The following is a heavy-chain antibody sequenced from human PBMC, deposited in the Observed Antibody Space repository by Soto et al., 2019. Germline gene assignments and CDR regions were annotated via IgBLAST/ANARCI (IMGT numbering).Heavy chain of an antibody. V-gene: IGHV4-34*01. D-gene: IGHD2-15*01. CDR1: GGSFSGYY. Sequence: LSLTCAVYGGSFSGYYWSWIRQPPGKGLEWIGEINHSGSTNYNPSLKSRVTISVDTSKNQFSLKLSSVTAADTAVYYCARDRTLPYSRDWFDPWGQGTLVTVST. CDR3: ARDRTLPYSRDWFDP. CDR2: INHSGST. J-gene: IGHJ5*02.